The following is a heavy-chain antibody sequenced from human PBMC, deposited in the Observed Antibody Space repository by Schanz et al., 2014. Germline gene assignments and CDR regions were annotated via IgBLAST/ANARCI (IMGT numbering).Heavy chain of an antibody. D-gene: IGHD2-21*02. V-gene: IGHV3-23*04. CDR3: ARGGTAYYSDD. CDR1: GFTFSGYS. J-gene: IGHJ4*02. CDR2: ISGSGGST. Sequence: EVQLVESGGGLVQPGGSLRLSCAASGFTFSGYSMNWVRQAPGKGLEWVSAISGSGGSTYYADSVKGRFTISRDNSKNTVYIQMNSLRAEDTAVYYCARGGTAYYSDDWGQGTLVT.